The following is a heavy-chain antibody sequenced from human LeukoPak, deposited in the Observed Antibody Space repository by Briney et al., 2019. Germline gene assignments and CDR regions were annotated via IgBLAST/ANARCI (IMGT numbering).Heavy chain of an antibody. CDR1: GFTFEDYG. D-gene: IGHD3-3*01. J-gene: IGHJ4*02. CDR2: ISWNGGST. CDR3: ARDLARRWSGSVY. Sequence: GGSLRLSCAASGFTFEDYGMSWVRQAPGKGLEWVSGISWNGGSTGYVDSVKGRFTISRDNRKNSLYLQMNSLRAEDTALYYCARDLARRWSGSVYWGQGTLVTVSS. V-gene: IGHV3-20*04.